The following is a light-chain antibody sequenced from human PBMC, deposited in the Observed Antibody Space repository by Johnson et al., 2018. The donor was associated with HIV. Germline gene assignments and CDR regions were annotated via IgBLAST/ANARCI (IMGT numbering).Light chain of an antibody. Sequence: QSVLTQPPSVSAAPGQKVTISCSGSSSNIGNNYVSWYQQLPGTAPKLLIYDNNKRPSGIPDRFSGSKSGTSATLGITGLQTGDEAYYYCGTWDSSLSAEVFGTGTTVTFL. V-gene: IGLV1-51*01. J-gene: IGLJ1*01. CDR2: DNN. CDR1: SSNIGNNY. CDR3: GTWDSSLSAEV.